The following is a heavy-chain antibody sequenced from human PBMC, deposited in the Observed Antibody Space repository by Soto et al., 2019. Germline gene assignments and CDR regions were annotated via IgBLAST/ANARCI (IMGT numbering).Heavy chain of an antibody. D-gene: IGHD2-15*01. CDR3: AKSFVALAFQFDY. V-gene: IGHV3-23*01. CDR2: ITGSGGGP. CDR1: GFTFSSYA. Sequence: GGSLRLSCTASGFTFSSYAMAWVRQAPGKGLEWVSSITGSGGGPYYADSVKGRFTISRDNAKNTLYLQMNNLRADDTAVYYCAKSFVALAFQFDYWGQGTLVTVSS. J-gene: IGHJ4*02.